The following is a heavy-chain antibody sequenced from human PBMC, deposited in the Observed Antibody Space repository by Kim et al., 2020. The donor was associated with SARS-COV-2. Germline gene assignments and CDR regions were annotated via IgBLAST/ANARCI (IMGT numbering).Heavy chain of an antibody. CDR1: GFTFSSSW. D-gene: IGHD6-6*01. CDR3: ARNPIGALFRTDY. Sequence: GGSLRLSCAASGFTFSSSWMTWVRQAPGKGREWVANIKQDGSEKYYVGSVKGRFTISRDNAKNSLYLQMNSLRAEDTAVYYCARNPIGALFRTDYWGQGALVTVSS. CDR2: IKQDGSEK. V-gene: IGHV3-7*01. J-gene: IGHJ4*02.